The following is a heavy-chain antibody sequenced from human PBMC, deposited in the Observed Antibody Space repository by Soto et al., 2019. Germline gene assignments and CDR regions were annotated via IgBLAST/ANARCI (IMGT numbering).Heavy chain of an antibody. J-gene: IGHJ4*02. CDR1: GGTFSSYA. V-gene: IGHV1-69*12. CDR2: IIPIFGTP. D-gene: IGHD6-13*01. CDR3: ASTHSSTWYWGFAY. Sequence: QVQLVQSGAEVKKPGSSVKVSCKASGGTFSSYAITWVRQAPGQGLGWMGGIIPIFGTPDYAQKFQGRVTSTADESTSTAYMELSSLRSEDTAVYYCASTHSSTWYWGFAYWGQGTLVTVSS.